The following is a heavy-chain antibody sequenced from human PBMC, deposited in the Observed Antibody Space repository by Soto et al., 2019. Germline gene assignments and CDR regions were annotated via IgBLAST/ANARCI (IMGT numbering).Heavy chain of an antibody. CDR2: IYYSGST. Sequence: SETLSLTCTVSGGSISSYYWSWIRQPPGKGLEWIGYIYYSGSTNYNPSLKSRVTISVDTSKNQFSLKLSSVTAADTAVYYCARDRRGSRTGHHYGMAVWGQGTTVTVSS. CDR1: GGSISSYY. CDR3: ARDRRGSRTGHHYGMAV. J-gene: IGHJ6*02. V-gene: IGHV4-59*01.